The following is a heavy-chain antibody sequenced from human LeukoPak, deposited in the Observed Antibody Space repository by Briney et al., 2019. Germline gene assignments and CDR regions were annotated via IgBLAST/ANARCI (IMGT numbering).Heavy chain of an antibody. CDR2: INHSGRT. D-gene: IGHD6-19*01. Sequence: SETLSLTCAVYGGSFSGYYWSWIRQPPGKGLDWIGEINHSGRTNYNPSLKSRVTISVDTSKNQFSLKLSSVTAADTAVYYCARVSSGWSDAFDIWGQGTMVTVSS. CDR1: GGSFSGYY. V-gene: IGHV4-34*01. J-gene: IGHJ3*02. CDR3: ARVSSGWSDAFDI.